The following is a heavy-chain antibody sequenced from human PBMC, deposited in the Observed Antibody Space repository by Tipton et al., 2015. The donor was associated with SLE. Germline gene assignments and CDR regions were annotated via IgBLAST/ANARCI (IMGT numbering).Heavy chain of an antibody. CDR2: IYYSGST. V-gene: IGHV4-59*08. CDR1: GYSISGYF. J-gene: IGHJ4*02. Sequence: TLSLTCAVSGYSISGYFWSWIRQPPGKGLEWIGYIYYSGSTNYNPSLKSRVTVSLDPSKNQFSLKLSSVTAADTAVYFCATYVAIAAADIDYWGQGMLVTASS. CDR3: ATYVAIAAADIDY. D-gene: IGHD6-13*01.